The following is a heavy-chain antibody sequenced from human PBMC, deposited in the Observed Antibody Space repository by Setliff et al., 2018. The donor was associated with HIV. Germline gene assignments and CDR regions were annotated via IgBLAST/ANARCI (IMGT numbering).Heavy chain of an antibody. V-gene: IGHV4-31*01. Sequence: SETLSLTCHVSGGSISNGGYYWSWIRQHPGTGLEWIAYIYFSGSTYYNPSLKSLVTVSLDMSKNQFSLRLSSVTAADTAVYYCAALTTGYYFDYWGQGTLVTVSS. CDR1: GGSISNGGYY. CDR2: IYFSGST. J-gene: IGHJ4*01. CDR3: AALTTGYYFDY. D-gene: IGHD4-17*01.